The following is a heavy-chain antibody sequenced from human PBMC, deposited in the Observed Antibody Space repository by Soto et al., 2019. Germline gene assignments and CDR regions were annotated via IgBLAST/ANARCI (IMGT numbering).Heavy chain of an antibody. Sequence: SLRLSCAASGFSFDDYAMHWFRQAPGKGLERVSGISWNSGSIGYADSVKGRFTISRDNAKNSLYLQMNSLRAEDTALYYCAKENSHYGGIVDPWGQGTLVTVSS. CDR3: AKENSHYGGIVDP. D-gene: IGHD4-17*01. CDR1: GFSFDDYA. CDR2: ISWNSGSI. J-gene: IGHJ5*02. V-gene: IGHV3-9*01.